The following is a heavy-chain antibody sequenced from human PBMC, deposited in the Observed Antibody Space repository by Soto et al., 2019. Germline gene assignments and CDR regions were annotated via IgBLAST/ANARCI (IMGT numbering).Heavy chain of an antibody. J-gene: IGHJ6*02. CDR1: GGSISSYY. Sequence: SETLSLTCTVSGGSISSYYWSWIRQPPGKGLEWIGYIYYSGSTNYNPSLKSRVTISVDTSKNQFSLKLSSVTAADTAVYYCARGGVFIDIVVVPAAIAGSYGMDVWGQGTTVTVSS. CDR2: IYYSGST. V-gene: IGHV4-59*12. CDR3: ARGGVFIDIVVVPAAIAGSYGMDV. D-gene: IGHD2-2*01.